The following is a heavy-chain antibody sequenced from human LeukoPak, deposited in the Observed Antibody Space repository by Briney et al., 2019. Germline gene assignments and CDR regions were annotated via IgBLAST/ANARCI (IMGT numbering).Heavy chain of an antibody. CDR1: GFTFSSYE. CDR3: ARVNKAVTSYYFDY. Sequence: GGSLRLSCAASGFTFSSYEMNWVRQAPGKGLEWVSYISSSSSTIYYADSVKGRFTISRDNAKNSLYLQMNSLRAEDTAVYYCARVNKAVTSYYFDYWGQGTLVTVSS. V-gene: IGHV3-48*01. J-gene: IGHJ4*02. CDR2: ISSSSSTI. D-gene: IGHD4-17*01.